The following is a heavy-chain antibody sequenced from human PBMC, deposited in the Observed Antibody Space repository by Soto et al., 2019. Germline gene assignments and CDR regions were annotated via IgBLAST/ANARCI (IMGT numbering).Heavy chain of an antibody. Sequence: GGSLRLSCAASGFTFSSYWMSWVRQAPGKGLEWVANIKQDGSEKYYVDSVKGRFTISRDNAKNSLYLQMNSLRAEDTAVYYCARERVTIFGVVIITSYGMDVWGQGTTVTVSS. CDR2: IKQDGSEK. J-gene: IGHJ6*02. V-gene: IGHV3-7*01. CDR1: GFTFSSYW. CDR3: ARERVTIFGVVIITSYGMDV. D-gene: IGHD3-3*01.